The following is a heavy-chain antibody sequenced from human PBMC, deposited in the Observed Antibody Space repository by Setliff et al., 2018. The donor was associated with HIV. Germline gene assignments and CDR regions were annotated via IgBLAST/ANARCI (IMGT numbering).Heavy chain of an antibody. CDR2: FYVGGDT. V-gene: IGHV4-4*07. J-gene: IGHJ6*03. D-gene: IGHD6-13*01. Sequence: SETLSLTCTVSGGPVSTYYWSWIRQPAGKGLEWIGRFYVGGDTNYDPSLKSRVTMSVDTSKNQFSLKLTSVSAADTAVYYCARGVAAAGMLMDVWGKGTTVTVSS. CDR1: GGPVSTYY. CDR3: ARGVAAAGMLMDV.